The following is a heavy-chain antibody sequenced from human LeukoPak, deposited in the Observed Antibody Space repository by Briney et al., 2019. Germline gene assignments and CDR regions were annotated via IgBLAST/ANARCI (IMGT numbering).Heavy chain of an antibody. CDR1: DDSFSSHY. CDR3: ARDLVTVTKGFDI. Sequence: SETLSLTCAVSDDSFSSHYWTWIRQPPGKGLEWIGYISCIGSTNYNPSLKSRVTISIDTSKNEFSLKLTSVTAADTAVYYCARDLVTVTKGFDIWGQGTMVTVSS. J-gene: IGHJ3*02. D-gene: IGHD4-17*01. CDR2: ISCIGST. V-gene: IGHV4-59*11.